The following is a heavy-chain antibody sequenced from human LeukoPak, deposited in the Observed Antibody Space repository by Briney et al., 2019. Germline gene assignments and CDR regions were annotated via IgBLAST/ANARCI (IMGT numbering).Heavy chain of an antibody. CDR1: GFGFINTW. Sequence: PGGSLRLSCAASGFGFINTWMTWVRQAPGRGLEWVARIKTKSDGGTTDYAAPVKGRFTISRDDSNNMVYLQLNSLKTEDTAVYYCTTDQWLVRGDGAFDIWGQGTMVTVSS. D-gene: IGHD6-19*01. J-gene: IGHJ3*02. V-gene: IGHV3-15*01. CDR3: TTDQWLVRGDGAFDI. CDR2: IKTKSDGGTT.